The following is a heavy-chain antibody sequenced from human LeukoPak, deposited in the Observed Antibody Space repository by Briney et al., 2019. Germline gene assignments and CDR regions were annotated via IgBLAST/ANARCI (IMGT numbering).Heavy chain of an antibody. Sequence: ETLSLTCTVSGGSVSSGTYYWGWIRQSPDMGLEWIGIISHSGITDYNPSLKSRVTISVDKSKNQFSLKLTSVTAADTAVYYCARQRIAAAGNDWFDPWGQGTLVTVSS. CDR2: ISHSGIT. CDR1: GGSVSSGTYY. D-gene: IGHD6-13*01. CDR3: ARQRIAAAGNDWFDP. J-gene: IGHJ5*02. V-gene: IGHV4-39*07.